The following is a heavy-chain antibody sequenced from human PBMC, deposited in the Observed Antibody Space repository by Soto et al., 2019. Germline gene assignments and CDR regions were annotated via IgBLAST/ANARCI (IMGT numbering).Heavy chain of an antibody. CDR3: ARDERITMVRGAPFVDV. CDR2: ISAYNGNT. Sequence: GASVKVSCKASGYTFTSYGISWVRQAPGQGLEWMGWISAYNGNTNYAQKLQGRVTMTTDTSTSTAYMELRSLRSDDTAVYYCARDERITMVRGAPFVDVWGKGTTVTVSS. D-gene: IGHD3-10*01. V-gene: IGHV1-18*01. CDR1: GYTFTSYG. J-gene: IGHJ6*04.